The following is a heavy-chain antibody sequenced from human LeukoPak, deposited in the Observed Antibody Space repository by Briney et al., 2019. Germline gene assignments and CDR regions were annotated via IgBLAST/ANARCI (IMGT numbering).Heavy chain of an antibody. CDR2: INWNGGST. CDR3: ARLVYYYYYMDV. Sequence: GGSLRLSCAASGFTFDDYGMSWVRQAPGKGLEWVSGINWNGGSTGYADSVKGRFTISRDNAKNSLYLQMNSLRAEDTALYYFARLVYYYYYMDVWGKGTTVTVSS. CDR1: GFTFDDYG. D-gene: IGHD2-8*02. J-gene: IGHJ6*03. V-gene: IGHV3-20*04.